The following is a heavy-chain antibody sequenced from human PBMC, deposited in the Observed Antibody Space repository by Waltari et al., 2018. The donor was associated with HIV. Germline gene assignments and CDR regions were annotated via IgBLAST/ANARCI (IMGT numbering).Heavy chain of an antibody. CDR2: ISGSGGST. CDR3: AKGAGPITMIVVVLQH. J-gene: IGHJ1*01. V-gene: IGHV3-23*01. D-gene: IGHD3-22*01. Sequence: EVQLLESGGGLVQPGGSLRLSCAASGFTFSSYAMSWVRQAPGKGLEWVSAISGSGGSTYYADSVKGRFTISRDNSKNTLYLQMNSLRAEDTAVYYCAKGAGPITMIVVVLQHWGQGTLVTVSS. CDR1: GFTFSSYA.